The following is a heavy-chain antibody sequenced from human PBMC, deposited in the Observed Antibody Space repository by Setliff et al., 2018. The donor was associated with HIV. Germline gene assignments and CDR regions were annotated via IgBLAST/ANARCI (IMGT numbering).Heavy chain of an antibody. CDR1: GGTFSRYT. CDR2: INAYSGGT. Sequence: ASVKVSCKASGGTFSRYTIRWVRQAPGQGLEWMGWINAYSGGTNSAQNFQGRVAMTRDTSISTAYLELTRLTSDDTAVCYCARGNGRGYYYYMDVWGKGTTVTVSS. CDR3: ARGNGRGYYYYMDV. V-gene: IGHV1-2*02. J-gene: IGHJ6*03. D-gene: IGHD1-1*01.